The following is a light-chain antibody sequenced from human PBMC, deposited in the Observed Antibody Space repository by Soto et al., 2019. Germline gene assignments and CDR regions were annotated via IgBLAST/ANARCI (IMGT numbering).Light chain of an antibody. J-gene: IGKJ2*01. CDR3: QQYNNWPPYT. CDR2: GAS. V-gene: IGKV3-15*01. Sequence: EIVMTQSPATLSVSPRERASLSCRASQSVSSNLAWYQQKPGQAPRLLIYGASTRATGIPARFSGSGSGTEFTLTISSLQSEDVAVYYCQQYNNWPPYTFGQGTKLEIK. CDR1: QSVSSN.